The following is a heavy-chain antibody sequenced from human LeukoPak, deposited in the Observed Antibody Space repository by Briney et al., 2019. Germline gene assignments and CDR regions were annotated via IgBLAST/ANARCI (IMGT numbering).Heavy chain of an antibody. Sequence: ASVKVSCKVSGYTLTELSMHWVRQAPGKGPEWMGGFDPEDGETIYAQKFQGRVTMTEDTSTDTAYMELSSLRSEDTAVYYCATLTTVTPYYFDYWGQGTLVTVSS. CDR2: FDPEDGET. CDR3: ATLTTVTPYYFDY. CDR1: GYTLTELS. J-gene: IGHJ4*02. D-gene: IGHD4-11*01. V-gene: IGHV1-24*01.